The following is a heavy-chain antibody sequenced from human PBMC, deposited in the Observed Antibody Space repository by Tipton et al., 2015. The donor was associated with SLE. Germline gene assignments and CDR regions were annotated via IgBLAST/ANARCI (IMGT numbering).Heavy chain of an antibody. V-gene: IGHV4-59*11. D-gene: IGHD2-15*01. CDR3: ARGRDIVVVVAATQKLDWFDP. Sequence: TLSLTCTVSGGSISSHYWSWIRQPPGKGLDWIGYIYYSGSTNYNPSLKSRVTISVDTSKNQFSLKLSSVTAADTAVYYCARGRDIVVVVAATQKLDWFDPWGQGTLVTVSS. CDR1: GGSISSHY. J-gene: IGHJ5*02. CDR2: IYYSGST.